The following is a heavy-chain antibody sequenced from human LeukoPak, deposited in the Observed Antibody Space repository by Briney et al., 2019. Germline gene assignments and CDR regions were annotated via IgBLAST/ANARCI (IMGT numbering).Heavy chain of an antibody. CDR3: ARVPGYHHDAFDI. Sequence: ASVKVSCKASGYTFTSYYMHWVRQAPGQGLEWMGGIIPIFGTANYAQKFQGRVTITADESTSTAYMELSSLRSEDTAVYYCARVPGYHHDAFDIWGQGTMVTVSS. V-gene: IGHV1-69*13. CDR1: GYTFTSYY. J-gene: IGHJ3*02. CDR2: IIPIFGTA. D-gene: IGHD2-2*01.